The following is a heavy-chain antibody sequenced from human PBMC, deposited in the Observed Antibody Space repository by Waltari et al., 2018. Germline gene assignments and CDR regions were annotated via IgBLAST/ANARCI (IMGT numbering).Heavy chain of an antibody. Sequence: QVQLVQSGAEVKKPGASVKVSCKASGYTFTSYDINWVRQATGQGLEWMGWMNPNLENTAYAQKFQGIVAITGNTSISTAYMELSSLRSEDTAVYYCASAVRYDAFDIWGQGTMVTVSS. CDR3: ASAVRYDAFDI. J-gene: IGHJ3*02. V-gene: IGHV1-8*03. CDR2: MNPNLENT. CDR1: GYTFTSYD. D-gene: IGHD3-16*02.